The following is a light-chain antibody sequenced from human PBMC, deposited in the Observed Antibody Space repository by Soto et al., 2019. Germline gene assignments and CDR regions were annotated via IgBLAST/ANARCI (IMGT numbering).Light chain of an antibody. V-gene: IGKV3-20*01. CDR1: QSVSSSY. CDR2: GAS. CDR3: QQYGISPLT. Sequence: EIVLTQSPGILSLSPGERATLSCRASQSVSSSYLAWYQQKPGQAPRLLIYGASSRATGIPDRFSGSGSGTDFALTISRLEPEDFAVYYCQQYGISPLTFGGGTKVEIK. J-gene: IGKJ4*01.